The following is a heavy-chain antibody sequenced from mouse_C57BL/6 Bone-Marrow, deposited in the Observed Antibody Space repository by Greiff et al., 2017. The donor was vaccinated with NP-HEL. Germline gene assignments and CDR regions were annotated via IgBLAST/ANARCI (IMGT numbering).Heavy chain of an antibody. D-gene: IGHD2-2*01. V-gene: IGHV2-9-1*01. CDR3: ARNGDGYGPLG. CDR2: IWTGGGT. Sequence: VQLQQSGPGLVAPSQSLSITCTVSGFSLTSYAISWVRQPPGKGLEWLGVIWTGGGTNYNSALKSILSISRENSQSQVFLKMNSLQTDDTARYYCARNGDGYGPLGWGQGTLVTVSA. J-gene: IGHJ3*01. CDR1: GFSLTSYA.